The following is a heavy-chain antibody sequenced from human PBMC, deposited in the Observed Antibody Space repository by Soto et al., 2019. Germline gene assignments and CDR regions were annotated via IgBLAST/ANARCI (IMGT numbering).Heavy chain of an antibody. CDR1: GYTFTNYG. Sequence: QVQLVQSGAEVKKPGASVTVSCKASGYTFTNYGFVWVRQAPGQGLEWMGWISTYDGNTNYAQKLQGRVTMTTDTSTSTAYMELRSLRFDDTDVYFCARDSGGDFGDYWGQGALVTVSS. J-gene: IGHJ4*02. CDR3: ARDSGGDFGDY. V-gene: IGHV1-18*01. D-gene: IGHD3-10*01. CDR2: ISTYDGNT.